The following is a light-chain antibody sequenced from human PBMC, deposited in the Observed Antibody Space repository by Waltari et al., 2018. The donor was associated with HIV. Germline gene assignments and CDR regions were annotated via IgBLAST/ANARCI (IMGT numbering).Light chain of an antibody. Sequence: FLLAQPHSVSESPGKTVTISCTQRSGTIATKNVPWFQQHPGSAPTPVIFENDHRPSGVPARFSGSIDRSANSASLIISGLQTEDEADYYCQSYDITNSNWVFGGGTKLTVL. CDR1: SGTIATKN. V-gene: IGLV6-57*03. J-gene: IGLJ3*02. CDR2: END. CDR3: QSYDITNSNWV.